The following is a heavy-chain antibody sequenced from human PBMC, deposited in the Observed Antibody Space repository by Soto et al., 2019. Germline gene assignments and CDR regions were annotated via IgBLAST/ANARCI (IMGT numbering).Heavy chain of an antibody. CDR3: AGGLGGYSYGSLDY. CDR2: IIPIFGTA. Sequence: SVKVSCKASGGTFSSYAISWVRQAPGQGLEWMGGIIPIFGTANYAQKFRGRVTITADESTSTAYMELSSLRSEDTAVYYCAGGLGGYSYGSLDYWGQGTLVTVSS. V-gene: IGHV1-69*13. J-gene: IGHJ4*02. CDR1: GGTFSSYA. D-gene: IGHD5-18*01.